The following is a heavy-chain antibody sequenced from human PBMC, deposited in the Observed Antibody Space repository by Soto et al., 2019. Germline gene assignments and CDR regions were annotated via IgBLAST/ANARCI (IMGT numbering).Heavy chain of an antibody. Sequence: SETLSLTCTVSNDSIRSGTYYWAWIRRPPGRGLEWIGSLSYLGTTDYNPSLKSRVTISKDASKNQFSLKLSSVTAADTAVYYCATGRSDSGWYEEHFWGQGXLVTVYS. J-gene: IGHJ4*02. CDR1: NDSIRSGTYY. V-gene: IGHV4-39*01. CDR2: LSYLGTT. D-gene: IGHD6-19*01. CDR3: ATGRSDSGWYEEHF.